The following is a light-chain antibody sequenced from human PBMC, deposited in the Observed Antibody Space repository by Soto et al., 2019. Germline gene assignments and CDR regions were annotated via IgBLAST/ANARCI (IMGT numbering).Light chain of an antibody. V-gene: IGKV3-15*01. J-gene: IGKJ1*01. CDR3: QQYNNWPTWT. CDR2: GAS. CDR1: QTVNNN. Sequence: EIVLTQSTGTLSLSPGERATLSCRASQTVNNNYVAWYQQKPGQAPRLLIYGASTRATGIPARFSGSGSETEFTLTISSLQAEDSAVYFCQQYNNWPTWTFGQGTKVDIK.